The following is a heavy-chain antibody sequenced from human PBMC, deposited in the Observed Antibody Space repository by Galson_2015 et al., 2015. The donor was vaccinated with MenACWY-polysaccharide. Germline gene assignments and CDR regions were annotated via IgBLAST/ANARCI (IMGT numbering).Heavy chain of an antibody. CDR1: GFNFANYA. V-gene: IGHV3-9*01. J-gene: IGHJ6*02. CDR3: ARGSATVTPDYYGMDV. Sequence: SLRLSCAASGFNFANYAMHRVRQAPGKGLEWVAGITWNSGKAGYADSVKGRFTISRDNAKNSLYLQMNSLRAEDTAVYYCARGSATVTPDYYGMDVWGQGTTVTVSS. CDR2: ITWNSGKA. D-gene: IGHD4-17*01.